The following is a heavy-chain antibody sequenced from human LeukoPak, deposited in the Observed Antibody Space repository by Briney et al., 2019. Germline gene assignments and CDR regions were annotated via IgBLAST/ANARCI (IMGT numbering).Heavy chain of an antibody. J-gene: IGHJ4*02. D-gene: IGHD3-10*01. V-gene: IGHV3-7*01. CDR1: GFTFSTYW. CDR2: IKQDGGEK. CDR3: ARGDSLLWFGELLSYYFDY. Sequence: GGSLRLSCAGSGFTFSTYWMSWVRQAPGKGLEWVANIKQDGGEKYYVDSVKGRFTISRDNAKNSLFLQMNSLRAEDTAVYYCARGDSLLWFGELLSYYFDYWGQGTLVTVSS.